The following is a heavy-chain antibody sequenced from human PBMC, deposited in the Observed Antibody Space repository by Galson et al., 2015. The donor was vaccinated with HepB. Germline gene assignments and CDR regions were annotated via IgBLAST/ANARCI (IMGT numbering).Heavy chain of an antibody. Sequence: SVKVSCKASGFTFTSPAMQWVRQARGQRLEWIGWIVVGSGNTNYAQKFQERVTITRDMSTSTAYMELSSLRSEDTAVYYCAAGTYDFWSGSLAGMDVWGQGTTVTVSS. CDR1: GFTFTSPA. CDR3: AAGTYDFWSGSLAGMDV. CDR2: IVVGSGNT. V-gene: IGHV1-58*02. D-gene: IGHD3-3*01. J-gene: IGHJ6*02.